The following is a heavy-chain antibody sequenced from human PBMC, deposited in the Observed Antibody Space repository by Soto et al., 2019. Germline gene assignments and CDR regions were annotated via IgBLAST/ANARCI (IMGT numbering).Heavy chain of an antibody. V-gene: IGHV3-9*01. D-gene: IGHD3-9*01. CDR2: ISWNSGSI. CDR3: AKGFISDITSSFDY. J-gene: IGHJ4*02. Sequence: GGSLRLSCAASGFTFADYAMHWVRQAPGKGLEWVSGISWNSGSIGYADSVKGRFTISRDNAKNSLYLQMNSLRAEDTALYYCAKGFISDITSSFDYWGQGTLVTVSS. CDR1: GFTFADYA.